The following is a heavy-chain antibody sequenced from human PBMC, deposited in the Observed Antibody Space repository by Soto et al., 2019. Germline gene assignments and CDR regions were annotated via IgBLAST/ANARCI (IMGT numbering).Heavy chain of an antibody. D-gene: IGHD3-3*01. V-gene: IGHV3-30-3*01. CDR1: GFTFSSYA. Sequence: GGSLRLSCAASGFTFSSYAMHWVRQAPGKGLEWVAVISYDGSNKYYADSAKGRFTISRDNSKNTLYLQMNSLRAEDTAVYYCAGCYDFWSGSLYYGMDVWGQGTTVTVSS. J-gene: IGHJ6*02. CDR3: AGCYDFWSGSLYYGMDV. CDR2: ISYDGSNK.